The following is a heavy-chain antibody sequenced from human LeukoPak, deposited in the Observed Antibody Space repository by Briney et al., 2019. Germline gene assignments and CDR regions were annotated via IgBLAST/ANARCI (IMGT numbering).Heavy chain of an antibody. V-gene: IGHV4-59*08. CDR1: GGSISSYY. CDR2: IYSSGST. Sequence: SETLSLTCTVSGGSISSYYWGWIRQPPGKGLDWIGWIYSSGSTKYNPSLQSRVTISLDTSKNQFSLRLTSVTAADTAVYYCVRHKYGEESAYWGQGTLVTVSS. J-gene: IGHJ4*02. D-gene: IGHD4-17*01. CDR3: VRHKYGEESAY.